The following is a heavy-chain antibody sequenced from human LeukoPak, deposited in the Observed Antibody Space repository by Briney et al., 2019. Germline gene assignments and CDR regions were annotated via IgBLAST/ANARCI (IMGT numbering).Heavy chain of an antibody. CDR3: ARADTATFDY. V-gene: IGHV3-30*04. D-gene: IGHD5-18*01. J-gene: IGHJ4*02. Sequence: PGRSLRLSCAASGFTFSSYAMHWVRQAPGKGLEWVAVTSYDGSNKYYADSVKGRFTIPRDNSKNTLYLQMNSLRAEDTAVYYCARADTATFDYWGQGTLVTVSS. CDR1: GFTFSSYA. CDR2: TSYDGSNK.